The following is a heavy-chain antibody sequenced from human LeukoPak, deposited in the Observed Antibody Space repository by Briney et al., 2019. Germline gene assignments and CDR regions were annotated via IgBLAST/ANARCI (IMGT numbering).Heavy chain of an antibody. V-gene: IGHV4-39*01. J-gene: IGHJ5*01. CDR2: VYYGRTT. D-gene: IGHD5-12*01. Sequence: SQTLSLTCTVSAGSFISSSHHWGWIRQSPGKGLEWIGTVYYGRTTYYNPSLDGRVTISLDTSANHFSLQLNSVTAADTAVYYCVRHDGRGGATMGAFDSWGQGSLVTVSS. CDR1: AGSFISSSHH. CDR3: VRHDGRGGATMGAFDS.